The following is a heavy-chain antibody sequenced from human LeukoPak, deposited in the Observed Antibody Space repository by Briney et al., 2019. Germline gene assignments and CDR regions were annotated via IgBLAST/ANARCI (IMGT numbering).Heavy chain of an antibody. CDR1: GFAFSGYT. V-gene: IGHV3-21*01. CDR2: IRSTSSYI. Sequence: GGSLRLSCAASGFAFSGYTMNWVRQAPGKGLEWVSSIRSTSSYIKYADSVKGRFTISRDNAKNSLYLQMNSLRAEDTAVYYCMRDGYGESAGAHWGQGTLVSVSS. D-gene: IGHD4-17*01. CDR3: MRDGYGESAGAH. J-gene: IGHJ4*02.